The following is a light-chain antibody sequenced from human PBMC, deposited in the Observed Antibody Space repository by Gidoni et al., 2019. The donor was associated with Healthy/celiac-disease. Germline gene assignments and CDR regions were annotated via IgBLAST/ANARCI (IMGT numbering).Light chain of an antibody. J-gene: IGKJ2*01. V-gene: IGKV3D-20*01. CDR1: QRVSSCY. Sequence: ELVLTQSPATLSLSPGERATLACGASQRVSSCYLTLYQQQPGLAPRLLSDEASSRATGITDRFSGSGSVTVFTLTISRLEPEDFAVYYCQQYGSSPYTFGQGTKLEIK. CDR3: QQYGSSPYT. CDR2: EAS.